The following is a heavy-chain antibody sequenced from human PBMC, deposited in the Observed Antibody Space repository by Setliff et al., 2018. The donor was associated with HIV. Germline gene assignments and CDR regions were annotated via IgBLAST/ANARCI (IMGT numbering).Heavy chain of an antibody. D-gene: IGHD3-10*01. V-gene: IGHV4-34*01. J-gene: IGHJ4*02. CDR3: ARSNYYGSGTPKGFDY. Sequence: KSSETLSLTCAVYGGSFSGYYWSWIRQPPGKGLEWIWEINHSGSTNYNPSLKSRVTISLDKSKNQFSLKLSSVTAADTAVYYCARSNYYGSGTPKGFDYWGQGTLVTVSS. CDR2: INHSGST. CDR1: GGSFSGYY.